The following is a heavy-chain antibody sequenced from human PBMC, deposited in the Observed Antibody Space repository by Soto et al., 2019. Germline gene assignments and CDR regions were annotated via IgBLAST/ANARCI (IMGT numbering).Heavy chain of an antibody. CDR1: GYTFTSYY. Sequence: ASVKVSCKASGYTFTSYYMHWVRQAPGQGLEWMGIINPSGGSTSYAQKFQGRVTMTRGTSTSTVYMELSSLRSEDTAVYYCARDYRYYDFWSGYYRGNWFDPWGQGTLVTVSS. CDR3: ARDYRYYDFWSGYYRGNWFDP. D-gene: IGHD3-3*01. CDR2: INPSGGST. V-gene: IGHV1-46*01. J-gene: IGHJ5*02.